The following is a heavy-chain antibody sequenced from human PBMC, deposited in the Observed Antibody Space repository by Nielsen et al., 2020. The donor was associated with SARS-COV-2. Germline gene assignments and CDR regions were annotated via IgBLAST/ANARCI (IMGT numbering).Heavy chain of an antibody. J-gene: IGHJ4*02. CDR2: IYHTGST. Sequence: SETLSLTCAVSGGSISNSNWWCWVRQPPGKGLEWIGEIYHTGSTNYNPSLKSRVTISVDKSTDQFSLKLSSVTAADTAVYYCARARYYDSSGYYYDYWGQGTLVTVSS. CDR1: GGSISNSNW. CDR3: ARARYYDSSGYYYDY. D-gene: IGHD3-22*01. V-gene: IGHV4-4*02.